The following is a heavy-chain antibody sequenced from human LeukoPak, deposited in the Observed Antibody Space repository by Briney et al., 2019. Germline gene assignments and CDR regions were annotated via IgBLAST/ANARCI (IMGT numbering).Heavy chain of an antibody. D-gene: IGHD6-19*01. V-gene: IGHV3-21*01. Sequence: PGGSLRLSCAASGFTFSSYSMNWVRQAPGKGLEWVSSISSSSSYIYYADSVRGRFTISRDNAKNSLYLQMNSLRAEDTAVYYCARDLLGAVAGTFYFDYWGQGTLVTVSS. CDR1: GFTFSSYS. CDR2: ISSSSSYI. J-gene: IGHJ4*02. CDR3: ARDLLGAVAGTFYFDY.